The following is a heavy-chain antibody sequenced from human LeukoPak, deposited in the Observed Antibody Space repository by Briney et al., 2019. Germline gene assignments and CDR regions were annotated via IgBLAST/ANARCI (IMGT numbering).Heavy chain of an antibody. CDR3: ARVKWAVYQLLDY. V-gene: IGHV1-2*02. D-gene: IGHD2-2*01. CDR1: GYTFTGYY. CDR2: INPNSGGT. Sequence: ASVKVSCKASGYTFTGYYMHWVRQAPGQGLEWMGWINPNSGGTNYAQKFQGRVTMTRDTSISTAYMELSRLRSDDTAVYYCARVKWAVYQLLDYWGQGTLVTVSS. J-gene: IGHJ4*02.